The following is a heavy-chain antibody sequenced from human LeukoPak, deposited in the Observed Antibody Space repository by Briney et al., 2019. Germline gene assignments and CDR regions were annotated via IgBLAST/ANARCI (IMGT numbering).Heavy chain of an antibody. CDR3: ARDPLSDYVWGSYRLNWFDP. Sequence: ASVKVSCKASGYTFTGYYMHWVRQAPGQGLEWMGWTNPNSGGTNYAQKFQGRVTMTRDTSISTAYMELSRLRSDDTAVYYCARDPLSDYVWGSYRLNWFDPWGQGTLVTVSS. CDR2: TNPNSGGT. D-gene: IGHD3-16*02. J-gene: IGHJ5*02. V-gene: IGHV1-2*02. CDR1: GYTFTGYY.